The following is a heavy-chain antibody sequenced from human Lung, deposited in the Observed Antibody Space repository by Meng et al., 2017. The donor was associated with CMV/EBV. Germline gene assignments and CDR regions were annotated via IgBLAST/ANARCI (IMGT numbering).Heavy chain of an antibody. Sequence: SCAASGFTFSRYGMSWVRQAPGKGLEWVSVMYSGGSSTFYADSVQGRFTISRDESKNTLYLQMNSLRAEDTALYYCAKCSSTSCRYFEYWGQGNXVTVSS. V-gene: IGHV3-23*03. D-gene: IGHD2-2*01. CDR2: MYSGGSST. CDR3: AKCSSTSCRYFEY. J-gene: IGHJ4*02. CDR1: GFTFSRYG.